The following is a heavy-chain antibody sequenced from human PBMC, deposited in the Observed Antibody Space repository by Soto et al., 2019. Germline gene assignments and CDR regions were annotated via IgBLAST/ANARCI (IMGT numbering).Heavy chain of an antibody. CDR2: INPNSGGT. D-gene: IGHD5-18*01. J-gene: IGHJ6*03. V-gene: IGHV1-2*04. Sequence: ASVKVSCKASGYTFTGYYMHWVRQAPGQGLEWMGWINPNSGGTNYAQKFQGWVTMTRDTSISTAYMELSRLRSDDTAVYYCAMGREQLGRSRYYYYYYMDVWGKGTTVTVSS. CDR3: AMGREQLGRSRYYYYYYMDV. CDR1: GYTFTGYY.